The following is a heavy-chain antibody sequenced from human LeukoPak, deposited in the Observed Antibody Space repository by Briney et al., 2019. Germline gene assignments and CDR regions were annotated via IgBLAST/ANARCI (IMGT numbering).Heavy chain of an antibody. CDR2: ISGSGGST. CDR1: GFTFSSNA. J-gene: IGHJ4*02. CDR3: AKGLYDILTGYYY. D-gene: IGHD3-9*01. V-gene: IGHV3-23*01. Sequence: PGGSLRLSCAASGFTFSSNAMSWVRQAPGKGLEWFSAISGSGGSTYYADSVKGRFTISRDNSKNTLYLQMNSLRAEDTAIYYCAKGLYDILTGYYYWGQGTLVTVSS.